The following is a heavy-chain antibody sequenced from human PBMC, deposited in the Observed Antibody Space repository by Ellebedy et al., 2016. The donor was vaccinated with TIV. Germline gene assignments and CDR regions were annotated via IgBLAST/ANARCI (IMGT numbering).Heavy chain of an antibody. J-gene: IGHJ4*02. V-gene: IGHV3-23*01. CDR1: GFTFSTYA. CDR3: TYSSSCDY. D-gene: IGHD6-6*01. Sequence: LSLTCXASGFTFSTYAMTWVRQAPGKGLEWVSTISGSGANIYYADSVKGRFTISRDNSMKTLNLQMNSLRAEDTALYYCTYSSSCDYWGQGTLVTVSS. CDR2: ISGSGANI.